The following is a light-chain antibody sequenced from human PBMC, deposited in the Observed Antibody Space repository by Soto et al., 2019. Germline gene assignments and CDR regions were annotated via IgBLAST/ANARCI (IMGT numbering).Light chain of an antibody. Sequence: QSALTQPRSVSGSPGQSVTISCTGTSSDVGGYNYVSWYQQHPGKAPKLMIYDVSKRPSGVPDRFSGSKSGNTASLTISGLQAEDEADYYCSSCSTSGTVMFGGGTKLTVL. CDR3: SSCSTSGTVM. V-gene: IGLV2-11*01. CDR1: SSDVGGYNY. CDR2: DVS. J-gene: IGLJ3*02.